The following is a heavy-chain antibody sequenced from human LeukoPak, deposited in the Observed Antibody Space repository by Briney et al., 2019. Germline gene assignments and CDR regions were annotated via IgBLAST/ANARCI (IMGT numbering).Heavy chain of an antibody. CDR1: GVTFTNYF. CDR2: VSSDGTT. CDR3: ERRDCVLEGCYNH. V-gene: IGHV4-4*09. D-gene: IGHD2-15*01. J-gene: IGHJ4*02. Sequence: PSETLSLSCSASGVTFTNYFLNWIRQSPGKGLEWVGNVSSDGTTNHTPALMSRLIMSVDTAKNDISLILTSVTAADTAIYYCERRDCVLEGCYNHWGRGTLVTVSS.